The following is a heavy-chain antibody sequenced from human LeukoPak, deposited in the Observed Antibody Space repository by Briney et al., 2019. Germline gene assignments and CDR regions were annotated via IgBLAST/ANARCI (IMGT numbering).Heavy chain of an antibody. V-gene: IGHV3-23*01. CDR2: ISGSGAST. CDR1: GFTFSTNA. CDR3: AKDVGKWESLHFFDY. J-gene: IGHJ4*02. Sequence: GGSLRLSCLTSGFTFSTNAMSWVRQAPGKGLEWISGISGSGASTYYADSVTGRFTISRDNSRSTLYLQMNSLRGDDTAVYYCAKDVGKWESLHFFDYWGQGTLVTVSS. D-gene: IGHD1-26*01.